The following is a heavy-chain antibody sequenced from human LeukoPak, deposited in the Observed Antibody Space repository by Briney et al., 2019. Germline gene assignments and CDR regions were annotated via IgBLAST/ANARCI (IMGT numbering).Heavy chain of an antibody. CDR3: AKVEPGYCSGGSCYLSDY. Sequence: GGSLRLSCAASGFTFSSYAMSWVRQAPGKGLEWVSAISGSGGSTHYADSVKGRFTISRDNSKNTLYLQMNSLRAEDTAVYYCAKVEPGYCSGGSCYLSDYWGQGTLVTVSS. J-gene: IGHJ4*02. CDR1: GFTFSSYA. V-gene: IGHV3-23*01. D-gene: IGHD2-15*01. CDR2: ISGSGGST.